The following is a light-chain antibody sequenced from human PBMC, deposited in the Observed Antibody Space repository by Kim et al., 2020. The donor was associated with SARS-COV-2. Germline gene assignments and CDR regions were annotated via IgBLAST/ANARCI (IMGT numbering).Light chain of an antibody. CDR1: SLRSYY. V-gene: IGLV3-19*01. CDR3: NSRDSNDNVV. Sequence: AVGQTVRIKCQGDSLRSYYATWYQQKPGQAPILVIYGKNNRPSGIPARFSGSSSGNTASLTITGTQAGDEADYYCNSRDSNDNVVFGGGTKLTVL. J-gene: IGLJ2*01. CDR2: GKN.